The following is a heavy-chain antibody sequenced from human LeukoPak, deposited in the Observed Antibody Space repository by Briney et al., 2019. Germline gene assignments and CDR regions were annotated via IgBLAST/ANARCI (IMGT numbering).Heavy chain of an antibody. J-gene: IGHJ4*02. CDR3: VRLIGNSWFDY. Sequence: SETLSLTCTVTSVSINNNYWSWIRQPPGKGLEWIGYIYYSGSTNYSPSLKSRVTMSVDTSKKQFSLKVTSVTAADTAVYYCVRLIGNSWFDYWGQGTVVTVSS. CDR1: SVSINNNY. V-gene: IGHV4-59*01. CDR2: IYYSGST. D-gene: IGHD6-13*01.